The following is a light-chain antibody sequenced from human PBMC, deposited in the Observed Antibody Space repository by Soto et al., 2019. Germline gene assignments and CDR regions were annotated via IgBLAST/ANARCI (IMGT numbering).Light chain of an antibody. CDR3: SSYTSSSAPHVV. J-gene: IGLJ2*01. CDR2: EVS. CDR1: SSDVGKYDY. V-gene: IGLV2-8*01. Sequence: QSALTQPPSASGSPGQSVTISCTGTSSDVGKYDYVSWFQHHPGKAPKLMIYEVSKRPSGVPDRFSGSKSGNTASLTVSGLQAEDEADYYCSSYTSSSAPHVVFGGGTKVTVL.